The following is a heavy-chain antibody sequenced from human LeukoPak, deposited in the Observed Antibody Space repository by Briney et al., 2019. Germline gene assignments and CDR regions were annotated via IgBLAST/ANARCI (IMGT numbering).Heavy chain of an antibody. CDR1: GGTFSSYA. J-gene: IGHJ4*02. Sequence: SVKVSCKASGGTFSSYAISWVRQAPGQGLEWMGGIIPIFGTANYAQKFQGRVTITADESTSTAYMELRSLRSDDTAVYYCARTGTTPDRNYYWGQGTLVTVSS. CDR3: ARTGTTPDRNYY. CDR2: IIPIFGTA. V-gene: IGHV1-69*13. D-gene: IGHD1-1*01.